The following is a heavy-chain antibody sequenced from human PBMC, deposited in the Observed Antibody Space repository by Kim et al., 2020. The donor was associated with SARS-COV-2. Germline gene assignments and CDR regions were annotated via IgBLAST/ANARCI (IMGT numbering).Heavy chain of an antibody. Sequence: YTPSLKSRVTISVDTSKNQFALKLSSVTAADTAVYYCARDLRLYSGGMDVWGQGTTVTVSS. CDR3: ARDLRLYSGGMDV. J-gene: IGHJ6*02. V-gene: IGHV4-59*01. D-gene: IGHD1-26*01.